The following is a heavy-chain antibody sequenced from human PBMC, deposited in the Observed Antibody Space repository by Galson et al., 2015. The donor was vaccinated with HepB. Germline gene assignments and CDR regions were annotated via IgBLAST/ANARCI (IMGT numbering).Heavy chain of an antibody. CDR3: ARHWGSSSGYYYGFDY. V-gene: IGHV4-59*08. J-gene: IGHJ4*02. CDR2: IYYSGST. D-gene: IGHD3-22*01. CDR1: GGSISSYY. Sequence: ETLSLTCTVSGGSISSYYWSWIRQPPGKGLEWIGYIYYSGSTTYNPSLKSRVTISVDKSKNQFSLKLSSVTAADTAVYYCARHWGSSSGYYYGFDYWGQGTLVTVSS.